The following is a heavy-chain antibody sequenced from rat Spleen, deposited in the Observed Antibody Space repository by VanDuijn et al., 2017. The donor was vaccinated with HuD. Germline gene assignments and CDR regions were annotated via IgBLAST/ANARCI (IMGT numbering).Heavy chain of an antibody. J-gene: IGHJ2*01. CDR1: GFSFRSFV. CDR3: AKRGWYYFDY. CDR2: ITSGCSNT. V-gene: IGHV5-25*01. Sequence: EVQLVESGGGLVQPGRSLKLSCAASGFSFRSFVMAWVRQAPKKGLEWVASITSGCSNTYYPDSVKGRFTISRDNAKSTLYLQMDSLRSEDTATYYCAKRGWYYFDYWGQGVMVTVSS.